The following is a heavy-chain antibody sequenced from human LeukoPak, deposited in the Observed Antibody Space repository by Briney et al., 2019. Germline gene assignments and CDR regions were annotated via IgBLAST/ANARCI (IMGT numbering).Heavy chain of an antibody. CDR3: AKGAYDYIEMGYFDD. D-gene: IGHD5-12*01. J-gene: IGHJ4*02. CDR1: GFRFSNFA. V-gene: IGHV3-23*01. Sequence: AGGSLRLSCAASGFRFSNFAMSWVRQAPGKGLEWVSLIIGSSGDTLYADSVKGRFTISRDISKSRLYLQMNSLRAEDTALYYCAKGAYDYIEMGYFDDGGQGTLVTVPS. CDR2: IIGSSGDT.